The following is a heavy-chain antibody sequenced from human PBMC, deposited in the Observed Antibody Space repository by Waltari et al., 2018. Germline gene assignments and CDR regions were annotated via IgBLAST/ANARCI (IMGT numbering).Heavy chain of an antibody. D-gene: IGHD3-10*01. CDR3: AKGPEGSGSYYN. J-gene: IGHJ4*02. Sequence: QVQLVESGGGVVQPGGSLRLSCAASGFTFSSYGMHWVRQAPGKGLEWVAFIRYYGSNKYYADSVKGRFTITRDNSKNTLYLQRNSLRAEDTAVYYCAKGPEGSGSYYNWGQGTLVTVSS. CDR2: IRYYGSNK. V-gene: IGHV3-30*02. CDR1: GFTFSSYG.